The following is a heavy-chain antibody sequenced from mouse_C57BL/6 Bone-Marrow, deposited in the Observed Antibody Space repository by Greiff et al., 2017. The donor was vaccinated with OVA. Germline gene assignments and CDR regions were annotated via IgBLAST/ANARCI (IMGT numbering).Heavy chain of an antibody. D-gene: IGHD1-1*01. J-gene: IGHJ4*01. CDR3: ARTGFTTVVADYAMDY. CDR1: GYSFTDYN. Sequence: LVESGPELVKPGASVKISCKASGYSFTDYNMNWVKQSTGKSLEWIGVINPNYGTTSYNQKFKGKATLTVAQSSSTAYMQLNSLTSEDSAVYYCARTGFTTVVADYAMDYWGQGTSVTVSS. V-gene: IGHV1-39*01. CDR2: INPNYGTT.